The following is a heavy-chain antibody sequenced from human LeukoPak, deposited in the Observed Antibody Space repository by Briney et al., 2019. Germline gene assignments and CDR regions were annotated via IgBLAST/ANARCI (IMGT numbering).Heavy chain of an antibody. CDR2: IYPGDSDT. CDR1: GYSFTSYW. J-gene: IGHJ4*02. Sequence: GESLKMYCKGSGYSFTSYWIGWVRQMPGKGLEWMGIIYPGDSDTRYSPSFQGQVTISADKSISTAYLQWSSLKASDTAIYYCARHSSGWHLTYFDYWGQGTLVTVSS. CDR3: ARHSSGWHLTYFDY. V-gene: IGHV5-51*01. D-gene: IGHD6-19*01.